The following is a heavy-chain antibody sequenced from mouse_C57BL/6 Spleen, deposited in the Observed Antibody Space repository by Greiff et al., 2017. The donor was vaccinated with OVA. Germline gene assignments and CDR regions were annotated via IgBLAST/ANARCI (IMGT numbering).Heavy chain of an antibody. CDR3: ERQGGGSSYRWYLDV. D-gene: IGHD1-1*01. CDR2: ISGGGGNT. V-gene: IGHV5-9*01. CDR1: GFTFSSYT. Sequence: EVMLVESGGGLVKPGGSLKLSCAASGFTFSSYTMSWVRQTPEQRLEWVATISGGGGNTYYPDSVKGRFTIPRENAKNALYLQMSSLRSEDTALYYCERQGGGSSYRWYLDVWGTGTTVTVSS. J-gene: IGHJ1*03.